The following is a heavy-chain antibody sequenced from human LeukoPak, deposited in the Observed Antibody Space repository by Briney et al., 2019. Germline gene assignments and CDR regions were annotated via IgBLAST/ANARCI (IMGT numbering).Heavy chain of an antibody. D-gene: IGHD3-22*01. J-gene: IGHJ4*02. CDR1: GFTFSSYW. Sequence: PGGSLRLSCAASGFTFSSYWMHWVRQAPGKGLVLVSRIYSYGRGTSYADSVKGRFTISRDNAKNTLYLQLNSLRAEDTAVYYCARDRFGRPYDSSGLDYWGQGTLVTV. CDR2: IYSYGRGT. CDR3: ARDRFGRPYDSSGLDY. V-gene: IGHV3-74*01.